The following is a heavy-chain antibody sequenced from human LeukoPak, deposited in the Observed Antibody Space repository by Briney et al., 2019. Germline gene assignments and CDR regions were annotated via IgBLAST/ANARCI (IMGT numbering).Heavy chain of an antibody. Sequence: ASVKVSCKASGYSLINYGISWVRQAPGQGLEWMGWISVNNGDTNFAQKLQGRVTMTTDTSTSTAYMELRSLRSDDTAVYYCAREGYTSGFPFDIWGQGTMVTVSS. CDR3: AREGYTSGFPFDI. D-gene: IGHD6-19*01. V-gene: IGHV1-18*01. J-gene: IGHJ3*02. CDR2: ISVNNGDT. CDR1: GYSLINYG.